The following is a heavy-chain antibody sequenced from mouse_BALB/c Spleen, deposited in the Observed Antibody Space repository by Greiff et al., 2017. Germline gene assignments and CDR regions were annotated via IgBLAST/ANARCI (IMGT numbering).Heavy chain of an antibody. CDR1: GYTFTSYW. Sequence: VQLQQSGAELAKPGASVKLSCKASGYTFTSYWMHWVKQRPGQGLEWIGYINPYTGYTEYNQKFKDKATLTADTSTNTAYMKLSSLTSEDSAVYYCAPEDGNYDYWGQGTTLTVAS. CDR2: INPYTGYT. D-gene: IGHD2-1*01. V-gene: IGHV1-7*01. CDR3: APEDGNYDY. J-gene: IGHJ2*01.